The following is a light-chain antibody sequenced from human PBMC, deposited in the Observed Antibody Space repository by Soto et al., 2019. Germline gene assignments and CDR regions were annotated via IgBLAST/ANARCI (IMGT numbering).Light chain of an antibody. CDR1: QNVSSY. Sequence: EIVLTQSPAPLSLSPGERATLSCRASQNVSSYLAWYQQKLGQAPRLLIYDASNRATGIPARFSGSGSGTDLTLTISSLEPEDFAVYYCQQRSNWPPTCGQGTRLEIK. J-gene: IGKJ5*01. V-gene: IGKV3-11*01. CDR3: QQRSNWPPT. CDR2: DAS.